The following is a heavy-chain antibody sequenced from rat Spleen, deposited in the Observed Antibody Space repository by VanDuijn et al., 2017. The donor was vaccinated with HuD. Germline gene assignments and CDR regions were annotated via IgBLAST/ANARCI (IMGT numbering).Heavy chain of an antibody. J-gene: IGHJ2*01. CDR2: ISTGGGNP. D-gene: IGHD1-1*01. Sequence: EVQLVESDGDLVQPGRSLKLSCAASGFTFTNYDMACVRQAPTKGLEWIASISTGGGNPYYRYSVKGRFTISRDNAKNTQYLQMDSLRSEDTATYYCATTPLYYSGDPYYFDYWGQGVMVTVSS. CDR1: GFTFTNYD. CDR3: ATTPLYYSGDPYYFDY. V-gene: IGHV5S13*01.